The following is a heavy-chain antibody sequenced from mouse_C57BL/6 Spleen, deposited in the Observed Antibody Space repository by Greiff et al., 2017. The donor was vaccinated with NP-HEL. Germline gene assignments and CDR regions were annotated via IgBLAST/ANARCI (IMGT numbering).Heavy chain of an antibody. Sequence: VQLQQSGPGLVKPSQSLSLTCSVTGYSITSGYYWNWIRQFPGNKLEWMGYISYDGSNNYNPSLKNRISITRDTSKNQFFLKLNSVTTEDTATYYCARVEGISYYGSSYPMDYWGQGTSVTVSS. V-gene: IGHV3-6*01. CDR3: ARVEGISYYGSSYPMDY. CDR2: ISYDGSN. D-gene: IGHD1-1*01. CDR1: GYSITSGYY. J-gene: IGHJ4*01.